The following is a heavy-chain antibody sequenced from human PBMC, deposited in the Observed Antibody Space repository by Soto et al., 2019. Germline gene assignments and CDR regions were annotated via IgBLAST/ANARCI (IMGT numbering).Heavy chain of an antibody. CDR2: ISGSGGST. V-gene: IGHV3-23*01. D-gene: IGHD1-26*01. CDR3: AKGGMGATKRGFDY. Sequence: EVQLLEAGGGLVQPGGSLRLSCAASGFTFSSYAMSWVRQAPGKGLEWVSAISGSGGSTYYADSVKGRFTISRDNSKNALYLQMNSLRAEDTAVYYCAKGGMGATKRGFDYWGQGTLVTVSS. CDR1: GFTFSSYA. J-gene: IGHJ4*02.